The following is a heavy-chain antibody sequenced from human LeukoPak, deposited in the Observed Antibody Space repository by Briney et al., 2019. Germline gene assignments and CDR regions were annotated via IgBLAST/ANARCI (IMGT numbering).Heavy chain of an antibody. CDR3: ARGQTDGYPI. J-gene: IGHJ3*02. Sequence: SETLSLTCIVSGGSISSGGYYWSWIRQHPGKGLEWIGNIYYSGSTYYNPSLKSRVTISVDTSKNQFSLKVSSVTAADTAVYYCARGQTDGYPIWGQGTMVTVSS. V-gene: IGHV4-31*03. D-gene: IGHD5-24*01. CDR2: IYYSGST. CDR1: GGSISSGGYY.